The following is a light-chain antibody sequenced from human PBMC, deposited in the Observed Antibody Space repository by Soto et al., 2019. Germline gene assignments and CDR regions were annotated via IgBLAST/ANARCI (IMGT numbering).Light chain of an antibody. J-gene: IGKJ1*01. CDR2: DAS. CDR1: QDISKY. Sequence: DIQKTQSPSALSASVGDRVTITCQASQDISKYLNWYQQKPGKAPKLLIYDASNLETGVPPRFSGSGSGTDFTFTISSLQPEDIATYYCQQYDNLPWTFGQGTKVEIK. CDR3: QQYDNLPWT. V-gene: IGKV1-33*01.